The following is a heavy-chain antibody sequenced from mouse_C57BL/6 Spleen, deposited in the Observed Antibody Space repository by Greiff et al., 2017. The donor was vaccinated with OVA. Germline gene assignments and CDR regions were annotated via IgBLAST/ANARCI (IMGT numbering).Heavy chain of an antibody. CDR2: IYPGSGNT. V-gene: IGHV1-76*01. J-gene: IGHJ2*01. CDR1: GYTFTDYS. Sequence: QVQLQQSGAELVRPGASVKLSCKASGYTFTDYSINWVKQRPGQGLEWIARIYPGSGNTYYNEKFKGKATLTAEKSSSTAYMQLRSLTSADSAVYFSARDGISYGDYFDYWGQGTTLTVSS. CDR3: ARDGISYGDYFDY. D-gene: IGHD1-1*01.